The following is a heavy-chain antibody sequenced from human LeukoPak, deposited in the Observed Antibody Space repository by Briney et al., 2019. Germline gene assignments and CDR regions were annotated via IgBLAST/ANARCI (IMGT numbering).Heavy chain of an antibody. Sequence: SETLSLTCTVSGGSISSSSYYWGWIRQPPGKGLEWIGSIYYSGSTYYNPSLKSRVTISVDTSKNQFSLKLSSVTAADTAVYYCARAFRIVVVPAAIDYWGQGTLVTVSS. D-gene: IGHD2-2*01. CDR1: GGSISSSSYY. CDR2: IYYSGST. V-gene: IGHV4-39*01. J-gene: IGHJ4*02. CDR3: ARAFRIVVVPAAIDY.